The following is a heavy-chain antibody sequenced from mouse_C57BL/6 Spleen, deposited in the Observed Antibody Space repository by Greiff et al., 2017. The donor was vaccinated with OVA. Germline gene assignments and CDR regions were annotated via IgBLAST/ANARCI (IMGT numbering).Heavy chain of an antibody. V-gene: IGHV14-3*01. J-gene: IGHJ2*01. CDR3: ASYDYFDY. CDR1: GFTIKNTY. CDR2: IDPANGNT. D-gene: IGHD2-3*01. Sequence: VQLQQSVAELVRPGASVKLSCTASGFTIKNTYMHWVKQRPEQGLEWIGRIDPANGNTKYAPKFQGKATITADTSSNTAYMQLSSLTSEDTAIYYCASYDYFDYWGQGTTLTVSS.